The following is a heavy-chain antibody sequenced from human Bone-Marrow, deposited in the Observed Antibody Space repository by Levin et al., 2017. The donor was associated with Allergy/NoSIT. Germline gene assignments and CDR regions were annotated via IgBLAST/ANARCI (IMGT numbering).Heavy chain of an antibody. V-gene: IGHV3-30-3*01. J-gene: IGHJ6*02. CDR3: ARGPQWLVPSYYYYYGMDV. CDR2: ISYDGSNK. D-gene: IGHD6-19*01. CDR1: GFTFSSYA. Sequence: LSLTCAASGFTFSSYAMHWVRQAPGKGLEWVAVISYDGSNKYYADSVKGRFTISRDNSKNTLYLQMNSLRAEDTAVYYCARGPQWLVPSYYYYYGMDVWGQGTTVTVSS.